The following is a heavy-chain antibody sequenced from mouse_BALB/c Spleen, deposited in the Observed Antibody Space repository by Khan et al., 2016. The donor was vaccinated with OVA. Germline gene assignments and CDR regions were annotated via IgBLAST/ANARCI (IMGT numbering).Heavy chain of an antibody. D-gene: IGHD1-1*01. CDR1: GFTFSSYG. CDR3: ATSYHYGYYFDY. Sequence: EVQLVESGGGLVQPGGSRKLSCAASGFTFSSYGMHWVRQAPEKGLEWVAYISGDSSTIYYTDTVKGRFTISRDNPKNTLSLQMTSLMSEDTAMYYWATSYHYGYYFDYWGPGTTLTVSS. CDR2: ISGDSSTI. V-gene: IGHV5-17*02. J-gene: IGHJ2*01.